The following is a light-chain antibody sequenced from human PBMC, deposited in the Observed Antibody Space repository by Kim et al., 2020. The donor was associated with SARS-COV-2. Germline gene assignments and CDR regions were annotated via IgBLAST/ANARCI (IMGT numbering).Light chain of an antibody. CDR1: SLRSYF. V-gene: IGLV3-19*01. J-gene: IGLJ3*02. CDR2: GKN. CDR3: QSRDSRGEVV. Sequence: SSELTQDPAVSVALGQTVRITCRGASLRSYFPTWYQQKPRQAPVLVIYGKNYRPSGIPDRFSGSNSGDTGSLTITGVQAEDEADYYCQSRDSRGEVVFGG.